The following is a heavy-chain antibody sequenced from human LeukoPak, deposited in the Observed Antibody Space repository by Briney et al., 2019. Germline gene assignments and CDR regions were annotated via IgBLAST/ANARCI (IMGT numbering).Heavy chain of an antibody. J-gene: IGHJ3*02. CDR2: IYPGDSDT. V-gene: IGHV5-51*01. CDR3: ATWGHCSSTSCYGDAFDI. CDR1: GYSFTSYW. Sequence: GESLQISCKGSGYSFTSYWIGWVRQMPGKGLEWMGIIYPGDSDTRYSPSFQGQVTISVDKSISTAYLQWSSLKASDTAMYYCATWGHCSSTSCYGDAFDIWGQGTMDTVSS. D-gene: IGHD2-2*01.